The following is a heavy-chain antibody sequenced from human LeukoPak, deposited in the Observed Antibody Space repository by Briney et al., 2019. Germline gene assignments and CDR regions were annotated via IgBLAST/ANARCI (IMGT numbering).Heavy chain of an antibody. V-gene: IGHV1-18*01. J-gene: IGHJ4*02. Sequence: ASVKVSSKASGYTFTSYGISWVRQAPGQGLEWMGWISAYNGNTNYAQKLHGRVTMTTDTSTSTAYMELRSLRSDDTAVYYCARDPGYDFWSGYYDYWGQGTLVTVSS. CDR1: GYTFTSYG. CDR3: ARDPGYDFWSGYYDY. CDR2: ISAYNGNT. D-gene: IGHD3-3*01.